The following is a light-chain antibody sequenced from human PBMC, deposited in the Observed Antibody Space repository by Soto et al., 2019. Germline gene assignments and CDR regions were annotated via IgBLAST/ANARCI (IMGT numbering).Light chain of an antibody. V-gene: IGKV3-20*01. J-gene: IGKJ2*01. CDR1: QSVSSSY. CDR3: QHYGSSPYT. CDR2: GAS. Sequence: EIVLTQSPCTLSLSPGERATLSCRASQSVSSSYLAWYQQKPGQAPRLLIYGASSRATGIPDRFSGSGPGTDFTLTISRLETEDFAVYYCQHYGSSPYTFGQGNKLEIK.